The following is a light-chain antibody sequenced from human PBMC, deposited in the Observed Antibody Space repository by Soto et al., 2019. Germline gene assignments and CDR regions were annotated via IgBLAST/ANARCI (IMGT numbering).Light chain of an antibody. V-gene: IGKV1-5*03. CDR3: QQYNSYPYT. J-gene: IGKJ2*01. CDR1: QSISSW. Sequence: DIQMTQSPSTLSVSVGDRVTITCRASQSISSWLAWYQQKPGNAPKLLIYKASSIESGIPSRFSGSGSGTEFTLTISSLEPDDFATYYCQQYNSYPYTFGQGTKLEIK. CDR2: KAS.